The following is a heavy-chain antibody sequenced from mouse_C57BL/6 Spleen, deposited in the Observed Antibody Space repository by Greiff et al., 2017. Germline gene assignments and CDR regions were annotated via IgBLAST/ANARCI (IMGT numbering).Heavy chain of an antibody. J-gene: IGHJ4*01. CDR2: ISNGGGST. Sequence: EVKVVESGGGLVQPGGSLKLSCAASGFTFSDYYMYWVRQTPEKRLEWVAYISNGGGSTYYPDTVKGRFTISRDNAKNTLYLQMSRLKSEDTAMYYCANYDHAMDYWGQGTSVTVSS. D-gene: IGHD2-4*01. CDR3: ANYDHAMDY. CDR1: GFTFSDYY. V-gene: IGHV5-12*01.